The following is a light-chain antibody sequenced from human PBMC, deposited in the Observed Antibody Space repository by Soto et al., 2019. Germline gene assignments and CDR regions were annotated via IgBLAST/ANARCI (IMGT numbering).Light chain of an antibody. Sequence: EIVLTQSPGTLSLSAGERATLSCRASQSVSSSYLAWYQQKPGQAPRLLIYGASSRATGIPDRFSGSGSGTDFTLTIRRLEPEDFAVYYCQHYGRSPAFGGGTKVEIK. CDR2: GAS. CDR3: QHYGRSPA. V-gene: IGKV3-20*01. J-gene: IGKJ4*01. CDR1: QSVSSSY.